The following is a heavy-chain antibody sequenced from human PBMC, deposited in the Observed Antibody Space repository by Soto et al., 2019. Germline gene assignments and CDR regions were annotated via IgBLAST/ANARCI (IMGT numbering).Heavy chain of an antibody. Sequence: QVQLVESGEGVVQPGTSLRLSCAASGFTFSNYGMHWVRQAPGKGLEWVAFIWHDGGNKYYAESVKGRFTVSRDNSKNTVYLQMNSLRAEDTAVYYCVRDGDVNTGFGKDYWGQGTLVTVSS. D-gene: IGHD3-16*01. V-gene: IGHV3-33*01. CDR2: IWHDGGNK. J-gene: IGHJ4*02. CDR1: GFTFSNYG. CDR3: VRDGDVNTGFGKDY.